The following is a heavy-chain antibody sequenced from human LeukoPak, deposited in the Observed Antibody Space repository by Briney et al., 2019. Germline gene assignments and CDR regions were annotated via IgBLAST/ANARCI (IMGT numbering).Heavy chain of an antibody. CDR1: GGSMDTHY. V-gene: IGHV4-59*11. J-gene: IGHJ4*02. D-gene: IGHD2-21*01. CDR3: ARFVPVRTHTNSPGFDY. CDR2: ISYSGSF. Sequence: SETLSLTCTVSGGSMDTHYWSWIRQTPGKGLEWIAYISYSGSFNYDPSLKSRVTTSIDTSKNQFSLVLTSVTAADTAVYYCARFVPVRTHTNSPGFDYWGQGTLVTVSS.